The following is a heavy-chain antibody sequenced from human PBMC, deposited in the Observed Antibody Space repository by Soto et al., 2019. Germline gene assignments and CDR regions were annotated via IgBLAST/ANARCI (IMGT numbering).Heavy chain of an antibody. Sequence: VQLVQSGAEVKKPGASVKVSCEASRYTFTSYAMHWVRQAPGQRLEWMGWINAGNGNTKYSQKFQGRVTITRDTSASTAYMELSSLRSEDTAVYYCASPSQQLPRVVTAIPSYYYYYGMDVWGQGTTVTVSS. V-gene: IGHV1-3*01. D-gene: IGHD2-21*02. CDR3: ASPSQQLPRVVTAIPSYYYYYGMDV. CDR1: RYTFTSYA. J-gene: IGHJ6*02. CDR2: INAGNGNT.